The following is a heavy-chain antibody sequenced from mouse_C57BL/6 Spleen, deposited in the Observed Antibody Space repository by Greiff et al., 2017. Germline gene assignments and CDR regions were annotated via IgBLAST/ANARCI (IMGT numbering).Heavy chain of an antibody. J-gene: IGHJ3*01. CDR2: IRNKANGYTT. CDR3: ARYTGREAFAY. D-gene: IGHD4-1*01. CDR1: GFTFTDYY. Sequence: EVQRVESGGGLVQPGGSLSLSCAASGFTFTDYYMSWVRQPPGKALEWLGFIRNKANGYTTEYSASVKGRFTISRDNSQSILYLQMNALRAEDSATYYCARYTGREAFAYWGQGTLVTVSA. V-gene: IGHV7-3*01.